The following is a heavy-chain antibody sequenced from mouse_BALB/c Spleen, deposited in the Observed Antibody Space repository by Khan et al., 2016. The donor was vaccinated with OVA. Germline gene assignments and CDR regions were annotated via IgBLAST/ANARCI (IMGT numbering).Heavy chain of an antibody. J-gene: IGHJ1*01. CDR1: GYSFTGYN. CDR3: ARSTWYFDV. CDR2: IDPYYGGI. V-gene: IGHV1-39*01. Sequence: VQLKESGPELEQPGASVKISCKASGYSFTGYNMNWVKQSNGKSLEWIGNIDPYYGGISYNQKFKGKATLTVDKSSSTAYMQLKSLTSEDSAVYYCARSTWYFDVWGAGTTVTVSS.